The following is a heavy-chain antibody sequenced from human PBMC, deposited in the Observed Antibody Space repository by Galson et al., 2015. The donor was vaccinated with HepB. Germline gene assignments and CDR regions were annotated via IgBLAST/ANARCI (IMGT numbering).Heavy chain of an antibody. CDR1: GGSISSSSYY. CDR3: AANWFDP. V-gene: IGHV4-39*01. CDR2: IYYSGST. J-gene: IGHJ5*02. Sequence: LSLTCTVSGGSISSSSYYWGWIRQPPGKGLEWIGSIYYSGSTYYNPSLKSRVTISVDTSKNQFSLKLSSVTAADTAVYYCAANWFDPWGQGTLVTVSS.